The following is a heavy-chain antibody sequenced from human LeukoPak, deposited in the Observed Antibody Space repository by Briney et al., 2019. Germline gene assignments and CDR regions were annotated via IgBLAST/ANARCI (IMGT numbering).Heavy chain of an antibody. CDR3: ARDSGSYQY. CDR1: GYTFTSYG. Sequence: GASVKVSCKASGYTFTSYGISWVRQAPGQGHEWMGWISAYNGNTNYAQKLQGRVTMTTDTSTSTVYMELSSLRSEDTAVYYCARDSGSYQYWGQGTLVTVSS. D-gene: IGHD1-26*01. CDR2: ISAYNGNT. V-gene: IGHV1-18*04. J-gene: IGHJ4*02.